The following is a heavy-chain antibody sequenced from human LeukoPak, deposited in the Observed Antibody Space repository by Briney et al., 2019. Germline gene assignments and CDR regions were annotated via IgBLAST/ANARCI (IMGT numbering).Heavy chain of an antibody. CDR1: GFTFSNYA. D-gene: IGHD2-8*01. Sequence: SGGSLRLSCAASGFTFSNYAMSWVRQTPGKGLEWVSGLIDSGSTTYYVDFVKGRFTISRDNAKNSLYLQMNSLRAEDTAVYYCARDALMLYLFTFDYWGQGTLVTVSS. J-gene: IGHJ4*02. V-gene: IGHV3-23*01. CDR3: ARDALMLYLFTFDY. CDR2: LIDSGSTT.